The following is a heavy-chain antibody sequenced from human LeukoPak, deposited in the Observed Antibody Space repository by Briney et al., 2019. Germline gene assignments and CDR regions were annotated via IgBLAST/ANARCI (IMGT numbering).Heavy chain of an antibody. CDR2: ISSGGRTI. D-gene: IGHD3-22*01. V-gene: IGHV3-48*03. J-gene: IGHJ3*02. Sequence: PGGSLRLSRAASGFTFGSYEMNWVRQAPGKGLEWVSYISSGGRTIYYADSVKGRFTISRDNAKNSLWLQMNSLRAEDTAAYYCMSKYYYDSSSYFAFDIWGQGTMVTVSS. CDR3: MSKYYYDSSSYFAFDI. CDR1: GFTFGSYE.